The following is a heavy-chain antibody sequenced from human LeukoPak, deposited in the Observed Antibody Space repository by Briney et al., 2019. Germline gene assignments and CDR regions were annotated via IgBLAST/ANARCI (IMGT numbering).Heavy chain of an antibody. CDR2: IIPIFGTA. Sequence: SVKVSCKASGGTFSSYAISWVRQAPGQGLEWMGGIIPIFGTANYAQKFQGRVTITADKSTSTAYMELSSLRSEDTAVYYCARAPYYYGSGSYPRFYYYYMDVWGKGTTVTVSS. V-gene: IGHV1-69*06. D-gene: IGHD3-10*01. J-gene: IGHJ6*03. CDR1: GGTFSSYA. CDR3: ARAPYYYGSGSYPRFYYYYMDV.